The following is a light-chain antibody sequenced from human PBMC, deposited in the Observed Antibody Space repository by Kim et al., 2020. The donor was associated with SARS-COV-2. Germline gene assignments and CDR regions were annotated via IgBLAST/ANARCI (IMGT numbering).Light chain of an antibody. CDR1: QSISTN. V-gene: IGKV3D-15*01. CDR3: QQYSTWLT. Sequence: SVSPGERATLSCRASQSISTNLAWYQQKPGQAPRLLVYGASTRATDIPARFSGSGSGTEFTLTITGLQSEDFAVYYCQQYSTWLTFGGGTKVDIK. CDR2: GAS. J-gene: IGKJ4*01.